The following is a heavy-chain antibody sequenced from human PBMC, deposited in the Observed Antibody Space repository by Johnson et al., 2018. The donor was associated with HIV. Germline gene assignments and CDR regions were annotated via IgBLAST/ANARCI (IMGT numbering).Heavy chain of an antibody. CDR3: ARGEDGVDAFDI. CDR1: GFTFGDNG. Sequence: QVLLVESGGGVVRPGGSLRLSCAASGFTFGDNGMRWVRQAPGKGLEWVAVIWYDGSNQYYVASVKGRFTSSRDNSKNTLYLQMNSLRAEDTAVYYCARGEDGVDAFDIWGQGTMVTVSS. J-gene: IGHJ3*02. V-gene: IGHV3-33*08. D-gene: IGHD4-17*01. CDR2: IWYDGSNQ.